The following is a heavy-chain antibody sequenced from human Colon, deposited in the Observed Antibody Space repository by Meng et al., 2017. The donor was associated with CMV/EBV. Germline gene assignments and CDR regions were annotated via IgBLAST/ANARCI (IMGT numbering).Heavy chain of an antibody. D-gene: IGHD3-16*01. J-gene: IGHJ4*02. V-gene: IGHV7-4-1*02. CDR2: INTNTGKP. Sequence: ASVKVSCKASGYTFSNYHVNWVRQAPGQGLEWMEWINTNTGKPTYAQGFIGRFVFSLATSISTAYLQISGLKAEDTAVYYCSASFDYWGQGTLVTVSS. CDR3: SASFDY. CDR1: GYTFSNYH.